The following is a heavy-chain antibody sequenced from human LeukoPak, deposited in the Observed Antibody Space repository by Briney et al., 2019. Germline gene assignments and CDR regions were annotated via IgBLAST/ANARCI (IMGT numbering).Heavy chain of an antibody. V-gene: IGHV3-13*01. J-gene: IGHJ5*02. Sequence: GGSLRLSCAASGFTFSSYDMHCVRQATGKGLEWVSAIGTAGDTYYPGSVKGRFTISRENAKNSLYLQMNSLRAGDTAVYYCARDRYGSGGFDPWGQGTLVTVSS. CDR3: ARDRYGSGGFDP. CDR1: GFTFSSYD. CDR2: IGTAGDT. D-gene: IGHD6-19*01.